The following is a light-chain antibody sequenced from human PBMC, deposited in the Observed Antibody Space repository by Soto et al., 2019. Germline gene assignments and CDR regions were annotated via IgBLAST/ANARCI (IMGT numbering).Light chain of an antibody. Sequence: DVVMTQSPLSLPVTLGQPASISCRSSQSLVSSDGNTYLNWFHQRPGQSPRRLIYKVSNRDSGVPDRFSGSGSGTEFTLTISRVEAEDAGVYYCMQAAQWPRTFGPGTRWISN. CDR1: QSLVSSDGNTY. V-gene: IGKV2-30*01. J-gene: IGKJ3*01. CDR3: MQAAQWPRT. CDR2: KVS.